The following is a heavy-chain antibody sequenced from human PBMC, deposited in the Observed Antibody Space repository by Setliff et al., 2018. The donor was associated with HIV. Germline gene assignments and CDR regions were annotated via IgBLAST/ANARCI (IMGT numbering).Heavy chain of an antibody. D-gene: IGHD3-3*01. CDR3: AGGYYNFWSGPPFY. V-gene: IGHV4-39*01. CDR1: GGSISNSRYY. CDR2: IYYSGST. J-gene: IGHJ4*02. Sequence: SETLSLTCTVSGGSISNSRYYWSWIRQPPGKGLEWIGSIYYSGSTYYNPSLKSRVTISVDTSKNQFSLKLSSVTAADAAVYYCAGGYYNFWSGPPFYWGQGTLVTVSS.